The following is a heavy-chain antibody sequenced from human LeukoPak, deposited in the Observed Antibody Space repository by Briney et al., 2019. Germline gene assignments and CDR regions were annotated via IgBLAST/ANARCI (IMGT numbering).Heavy chain of an antibody. D-gene: IGHD2-21*02. V-gene: IGHV3-30*18. J-gene: IGHJ4*02. Sequence: GGSLRLSCAASGFTFSNFGMHWVRQAPGKGLEWVAVISSDGGTKYYADSVKGRFTISRDNSKNTLYLQMNILRAEDTAMCYCAKGPSIPLIVVVTATPVDYWGQGTLVTVSS. CDR3: AKGPSIPLIVVVTATPVDY. CDR2: ISSDGGTK. CDR1: GFTFSNFG.